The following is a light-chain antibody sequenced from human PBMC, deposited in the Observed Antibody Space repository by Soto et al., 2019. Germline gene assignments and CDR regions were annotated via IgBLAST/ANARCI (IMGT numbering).Light chain of an antibody. CDR1: SSDVGAYNL. CDR3: CSYAGRYTWL. CDR2: DVS. Sequence: QSALTQPRSVSGSPGQSVTISCSGTSSDVGAYNLVSRYQQHPGKAPKLMIHDVSARPSGVPDRFSGSKSGNTASLTISGLQAEDEADYYCCSYAGRYTWLFGGGTKLTVL. J-gene: IGLJ3*02. V-gene: IGLV2-11*01.